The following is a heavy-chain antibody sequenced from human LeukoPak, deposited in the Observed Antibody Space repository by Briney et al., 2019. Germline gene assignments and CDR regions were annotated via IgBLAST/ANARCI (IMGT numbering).Heavy chain of an antibody. D-gene: IGHD2-2*02. CDR2: TGNKANGYTT. CDR1: GFTFSDHY. V-gene: IGHV3-72*01. CDR3: ARAMSLRYLDP. Sequence: GGSLRLSCAASGFTFSDHYIHWVRQAPGKELEWVGRTGNKANGYTTEYAASVKDRFSISRDDSKNSLYLQMNSLKSEDTAVYFCARAMSLRYLDPWGQGTLVTVSS. J-gene: IGHJ5*02.